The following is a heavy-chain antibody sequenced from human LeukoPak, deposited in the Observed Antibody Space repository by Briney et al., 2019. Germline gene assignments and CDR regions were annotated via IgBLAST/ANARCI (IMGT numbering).Heavy chain of an antibody. J-gene: IGHJ6*02. V-gene: IGHV1-58*02. CDR1: GFTFTGSA. CDR2: IVVGSGNT. Sequence: GTSVKVSCKASGFTFTGSAMQWVRQARGQRLEWIGWIVVGSGNTNYAQKFQERVTITRDMSTSTAYMELSSLRSEDTAVYYCAADYGGNSGYYGMDVWGQGTTVTVSS. CDR3: AADYGGNSGYYGMDV. D-gene: IGHD4-23*01.